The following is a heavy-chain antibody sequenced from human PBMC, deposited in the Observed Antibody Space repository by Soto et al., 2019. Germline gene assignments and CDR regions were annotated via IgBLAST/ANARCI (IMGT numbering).Heavy chain of an antibody. D-gene: IGHD3-16*02. J-gene: IGHJ4*02. CDR2: MNPNSGNT. CDR3: AREGGGYRFDY. Sequence: ASVKVSCKASGYTFTSYDINWVRLATGQGLEWMGWMNPNSGNTAYAQKFQGRVTMSVDTSKNQVSLKLSSVSAADTAVYYCAREGGGYRFDYWGQGTLVTVSS. V-gene: IGHV1-8*01. CDR1: GYTFTSYD.